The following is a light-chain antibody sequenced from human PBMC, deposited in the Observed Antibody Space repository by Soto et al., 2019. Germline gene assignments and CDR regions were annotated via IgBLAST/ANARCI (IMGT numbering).Light chain of an antibody. V-gene: IGKV3-20*01. Sequence: EIVLTQSPGTLSLSPGDRATLSCRASQTVSNNYLAWCQQKPGQAPRVIMYGASRRATGIPDRFSGGGSGTDFTLTISRLEPEDFAVYYCQQYGSSPETFGQGTKVDIK. CDR1: QTVSNNY. CDR3: QQYGSSPET. J-gene: IGKJ1*01. CDR2: GAS.